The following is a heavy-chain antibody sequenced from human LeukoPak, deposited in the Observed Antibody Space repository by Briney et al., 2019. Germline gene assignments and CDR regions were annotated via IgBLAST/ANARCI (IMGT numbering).Heavy chain of an antibody. CDR3: ARTDYGGNSVAFDI. CDR2: ISSSGSTI. CDR1: GFTFSSYE. Sequence: GGSLRLSCAASGFTFSSYEMNWVRQAPGKGLEWVSYISSSGSTIYYADSVKGRFTISRDNAKNSPYLQMNSLRAEDTAVYYCARTDYGGNSVAFDIWGQGTMVTVSS. D-gene: IGHD4-23*01. V-gene: IGHV3-48*03. J-gene: IGHJ3*02.